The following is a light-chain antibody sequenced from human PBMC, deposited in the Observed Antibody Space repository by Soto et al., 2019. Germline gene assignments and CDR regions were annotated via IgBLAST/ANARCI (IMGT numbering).Light chain of an antibody. V-gene: IGKV4-1*01. CDR3: QQYYSSPFA. CDR2: WAS. J-gene: IGKJ4*01. CDR1: QSVLYSSNNKNY. Sequence: DIVMTQSPDSLAVSLGERATINCKSSQSVLYSSNNKNYLAWYQQKPGQPPKLLLYWASSRISGVPDRFSGSGSATDFTLTISSLQAEDVAVYFCQQYYSSPFAFGGGTKVEI.